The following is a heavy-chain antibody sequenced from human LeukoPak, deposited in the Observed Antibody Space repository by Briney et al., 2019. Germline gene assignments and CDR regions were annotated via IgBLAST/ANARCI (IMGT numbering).Heavy chain of an antibody. V-gene: IGHV3-30*18. D-gene: IGHD6-13*01. J-gene: IGHJ4*02. CDR3: AKDAAATVAAGPGYFDY. Sequence: HPGGSLRLSCAASGFTFSSYGMHWVRQAPGKGLEWVAVISYDGSNKYYADSVKGRFTISRDNSKNTLYLQMNSLRAEDTAVYYCAKDAAATVAAGPGYFDYWGQGTLVTVSS. CDR1: GFTFSSYG. CDR2: ISYDGSNK.